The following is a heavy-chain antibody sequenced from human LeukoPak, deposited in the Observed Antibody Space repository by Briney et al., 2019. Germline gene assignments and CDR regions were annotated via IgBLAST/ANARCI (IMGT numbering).Heavy chain of an antibody. Sequence: GGSLRLSCADSGFTFSSHWMHWVRQAPGKGLVWVSRIKYDASSTSYADSVKGRFTISRDNAKNTLYLQMNSLRAEDTAVYYCARDLHGSGIMFDYWGQGILVTVSS. CDR1: GFTFSSHW. V-gene: IGHV3-74*01. CDR3: ARDLHGSGIMFDY. J-gene: IGHJ4*02. CDR2: IKYDASST. D-gene: IGHD3-10*01.